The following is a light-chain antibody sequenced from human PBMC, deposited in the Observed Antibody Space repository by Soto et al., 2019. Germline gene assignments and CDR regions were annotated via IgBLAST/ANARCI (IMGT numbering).Light chain of an antibody. Sequence: EIVLTQSPGTLSLSQGERATLSCRASESVSSSYLAWYQQKPGQAPRLLIYGISSRATGIPDRFSGSGSGTDFTLTISRLEPEDFAVYYCEQYGSSPRTFGQGTKVDI. J-gene: IGKJ1*01. CDR1: ESVSSSY. CDR3: EQYGSSPRT. V-gene: IGKV3-20*01. CDR2: GIS.